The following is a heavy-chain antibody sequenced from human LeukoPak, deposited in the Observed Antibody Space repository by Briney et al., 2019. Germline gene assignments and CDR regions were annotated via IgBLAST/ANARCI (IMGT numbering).Heavy chain of an antibody. D-gene: IGHD3-3*01. Sequence: GGSLRLSCVVSGFSLSNYAMNWVRQAPGKGPEWVSYISSANSHIYYADSVKGRFIISRGNAKNSLYLQMNSLRAEDTAVYYCARVEYYDFWSGYPGAFDIWGQGTMVTVSS. V-gene: IGHV3-21*01. CDR2: ISSANSHI. CDR3: ARVEYYDFWSGYPGAFDI. J-gene: IGHJ3*02. CDR1: GFSLSNYA.